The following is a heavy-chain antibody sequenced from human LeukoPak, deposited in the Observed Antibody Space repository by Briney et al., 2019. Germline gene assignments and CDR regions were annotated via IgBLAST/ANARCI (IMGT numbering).Heavy chain of an antibody. CDR3: AKYVPYFDH. D-gene: IGHD3-10*02. J-gene: IGHJ4*02. CDR2: ISGSGGST. CDR1: GFTFSSNA. Sequence: GGSLRLSCAVSGFTFSSNAMGWVRQAPGKGLEWVSAISGSGGSTYYADSVRGRFTISRDNSKNTVYLQMNSLRAEDTAVYYCAKYVPYFDHWGQGTLVTVSS. V-gene: IGHV3-23*01.